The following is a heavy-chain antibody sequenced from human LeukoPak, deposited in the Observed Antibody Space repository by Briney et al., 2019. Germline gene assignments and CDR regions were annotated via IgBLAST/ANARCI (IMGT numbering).Heavy chain of an antibody. CDR1: GFTVSSNY. D-gene: IGHD3-3*01. V-gene: IGHV3-66*01. J-gene: IGHJ6*02. Sequence: PGGSLRLSCAASGFTVSSNYMSWVRQAPGKGLEWVSVIYSGGSTYYADSVKGRFTISRDNSKNTLYLQMNSLRAEDTAVYYCARDGPAIRFLEWLPRSDYYYGMDVWGQGTTVTVSS. CDR2: IYSGGST. CDR3: ARDGPAIRFLEWLPRSDYYYGMDV.